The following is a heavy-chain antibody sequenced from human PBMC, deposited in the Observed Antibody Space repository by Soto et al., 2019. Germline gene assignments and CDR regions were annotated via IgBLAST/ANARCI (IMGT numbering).Heavy chain of an antibody. CDR2: ISGSGGST. J-gene: IGHJ6*02. CDR1: GFTFSSYA. D-gene: IGHD6-25*01. Sequence: EVQLLESGGGLVQPGGSLRLSCAASGFTFSSYAMSWVRQAPGKGLEWVSAISGSGGSTYYADSVKGRFTISRDNSKNTLYLQMNRLRAEDTAVYYCAKSNGLESSGLYYYYGMDGWGQGNTVTVSS. CDR3: AKSNGLESSGLYYYYGMDG. V-gene: IGHV3-23*01.